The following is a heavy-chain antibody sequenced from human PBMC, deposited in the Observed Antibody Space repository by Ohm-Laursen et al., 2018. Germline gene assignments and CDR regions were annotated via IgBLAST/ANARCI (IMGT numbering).Heavy chain of an antibody. CDR1: GFTFSSYW. D-gene: IGHD5-18*01. CDR3: AREGDTAKDAFDI. Sequence: SLRLSCAASGFTFSSYWMSWVRQAPGKGLEWMANIKQDGSEKYYVDSVKGRFTISRDNAKNSLYLQMNSLRAEDTAVYYCAREGDTAKDAFDIWGQGTMVTVSS. CDR2: IKQDGSEK. V-gene: IGHV3-7*01. J-gene: IGHJ3*02.